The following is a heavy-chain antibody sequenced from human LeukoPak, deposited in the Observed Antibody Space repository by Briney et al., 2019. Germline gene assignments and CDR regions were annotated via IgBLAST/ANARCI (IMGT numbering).Heavy chain of an antibody. CDR2: IYYSGST. D-gene: IGHD3-16*02. CDR3: ARRRYDYVWGSYRRYYFDY. CDR1: GGSISSSSYY. J-gene: IGHJ4*02. Sequence: SETLSLTCTVSGGSISSSSYYWGWIRQPPGKGLEWIGSIYYSGSTYYNLSLKSRVTISVDTSKNQFSLKLSSVTAADTAVYYCARRRYDYVWGSYRRYYFDYWGQGTLVTVSS. V-gene: IGHV4-39*01.